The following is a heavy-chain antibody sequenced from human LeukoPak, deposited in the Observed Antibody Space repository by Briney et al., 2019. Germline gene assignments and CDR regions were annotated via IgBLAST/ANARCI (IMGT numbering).Heavy chain of an antibody. Sequence: GGSLRLSCAASGFTFSSYGMHWVRQAPGKGLEWVAVISYDGSNKYYADSVKGRFTISRDNSKNTLYLQMNSLRAEDTAVYYCAKDLFVARPDSSSWYGIFDYWGQGTLVTVSS. CDR3: AKDLFVARPDSSSWYGIFDY. D-gene: IGHD6-13*01. CDR2: ISYDGSNK. V-gene: IGHV3-30*18. J-gene: IGHJ4*02. CDR1: GFTFSSYG.